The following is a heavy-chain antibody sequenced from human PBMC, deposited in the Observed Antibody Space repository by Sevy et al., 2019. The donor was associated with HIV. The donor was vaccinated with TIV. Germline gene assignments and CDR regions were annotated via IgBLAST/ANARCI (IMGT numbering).Heavy chain of an antibody. Sequence: SETLSLTCTVSGGSISSSSYYWGWIRQPPGKGLEWIGSIYYSGSTYYNPSLKSRVTISVDTSKNQFSLKLSSVTAADTAVYYCARPHSSGWFVSSHNNWFGPWGQGTLVTVSS. J-gene: IGHJ5*02. CDR2: IYYSGST. D-gene: IGHD6-19*01. CDR1: GGSISSSSYY. CDR3: ARPHSSGWFVSSHNNWFGP. V-gene: IGHV4-39*01.